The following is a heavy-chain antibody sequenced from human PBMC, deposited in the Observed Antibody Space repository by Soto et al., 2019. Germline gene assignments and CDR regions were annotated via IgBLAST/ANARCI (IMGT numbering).Heavy chain of an antibody. J-gene: IGHJ4*02. V-gene: IGHV3-7*01. CDR2: IKQDGSEK. CDR1: GFTFSSYW. Sequence: EVQLVESGGGLVQPGGSLRLSCAASGFTFSSYWMSWVRQAPGKGLEWVANIKQDGSEKYYVDSVKGRFTISRDNAKNSLYLQMNSLRAEDTAVYYCARDTYYGDSPVDYWGQGTLVTVSS. CDR3: ARDTYYGDSPVDY. D-gene: IGHD4-17*01.